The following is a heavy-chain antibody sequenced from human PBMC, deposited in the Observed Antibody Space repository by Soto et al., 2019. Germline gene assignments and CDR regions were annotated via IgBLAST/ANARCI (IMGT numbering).Heavy chain of an antibody. D-gene: IGHD2-2*01. CDR3: ARVSPGYCSSTSCYAFDY. Sequence: SETLSLTCTVSGGSISSYYWSWIRQPPGKGLEWIGYIYYSGSTNYNPSLKSRVTISVDTSKNQFSLKLSSVTAADTAVYYFARVSPGYCSSTSCYAFDYWGQGTLVTVSS. V-gene: IGHV4-59*01. CDR2: IYYSGST. CDR1: GGSISSYY. J-gene: IGHJ4*02.